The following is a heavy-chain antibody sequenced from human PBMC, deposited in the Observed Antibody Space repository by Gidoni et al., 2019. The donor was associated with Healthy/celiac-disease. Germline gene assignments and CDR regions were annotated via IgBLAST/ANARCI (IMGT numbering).Heavy chain of an antibody. Sequence: HVQLQQWGAGLLKPSATLSLTCAVYGRSFSGYYWCWIRQPQGKGLEWIGEINHSGSNNYNPSLKSRVTISVDTSKNQFSLKLSSVTAADTAVYYCARGRIAHIVVVPAAMVHNWFDPWGQGTLVTVSS. CDR3: ARGRIAHIVVVPAAMVHNWFDP. CDR1: GRSFSGYY. D-gene: IGHD2-2*01. CDR2: INHSGSN. J-gene: IGHJ5*02. V-gene: IGHV4-34*01.